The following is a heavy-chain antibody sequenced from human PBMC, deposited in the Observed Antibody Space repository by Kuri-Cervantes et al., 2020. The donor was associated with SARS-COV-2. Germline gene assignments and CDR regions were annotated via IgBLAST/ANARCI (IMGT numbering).Heavy chain of an antibody. CDR1: GYTFTDYY. CDR2: INPNSGGT. J-gene: IGHJ4*02. V-gene: IGHV1-2*04. D-gene: IGHD3-16*01. CDR3: ARGEGAGGLMVVLGWRGAGLLDF. Sequence: ASVKVSCKASGYTFTDYYIYWVRQAPGQGLEWMGWINPNSGGTNYAQKFQGWVTMTRDTSLTTGYMELTRLTSDDTAVYYGARGEGAGGLMVVLGWRGAGLLDFWGQGTLVTVSS.